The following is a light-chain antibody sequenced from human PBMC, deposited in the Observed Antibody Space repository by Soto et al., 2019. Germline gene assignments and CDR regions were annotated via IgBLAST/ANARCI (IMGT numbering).Light chain of an antibody. CDR2: GAS. J-gene: IGKJ3*01. V-gene: IGKV3-15*01. Sequence: EIVMTQSPATLSVSPGERATLSCRASQSISSNLAWYQQKPGQAPRLLIYGASTRATGLPARFSGSGSGTEFTLTISSLQSEDFAVYYCQQYDKWPLYTFGPGTKVDIK. CDR1: QSISSN. CDR3: QQYDKWPLYT.